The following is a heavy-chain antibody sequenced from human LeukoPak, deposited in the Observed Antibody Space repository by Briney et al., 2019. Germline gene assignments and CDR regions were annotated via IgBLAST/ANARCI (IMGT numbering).Heavy chain of an antibody. CDR3: AREGAAGDHDAFDI. Sequence: SETLSLTCTVSGGSISSYYWSWIRQPPGKGLEWIGYIYYSGSTNYNPSLKSRVTISVDTSKNQFSLKLSSVTAADTAVYYCAREGAAGDHDAFDIWGQGTMVTVSS. V-gene: IGHV4-59*01. CDR2: IYYSGST. D-gene: IGHD6-13*01. J-gene: IGHJ3*02. CDR1: GGSISSYY.